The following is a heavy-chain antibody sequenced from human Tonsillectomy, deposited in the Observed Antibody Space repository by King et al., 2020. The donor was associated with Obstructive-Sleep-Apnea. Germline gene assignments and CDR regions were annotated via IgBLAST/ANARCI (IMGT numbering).Heavy chain of an antibody. CDR2: IYYSGST. Sequence: QLQESGPGLVKPLETLSLTCTVSGGSISSSSYYWGWIRQPPGKGLEWIGSIYYSGSTYYNPSLKSRVTISVDTSKNQFSLKLSSVTAADTAVYYCARDVPYFSNSFDPWGQGTLVTVSS. J-gene: IGHJ5*02. CDR3: ARDVPYFSNSFDP. V-gene: IGHV4-39*07. CDR1: GGSISSSSYY. D-gene: IGHD2-2*01.